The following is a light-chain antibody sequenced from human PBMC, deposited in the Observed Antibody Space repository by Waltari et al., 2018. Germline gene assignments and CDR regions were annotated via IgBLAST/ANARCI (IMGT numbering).Light chain of an antibody. V-gene: IGLV1-47*01. CDR3: AVWDDVLSSWV. CDR2: KND. J-gene: IGLJ3*02. Sequence: QSALTQPPSASGTPGQGVTIYCSGSSSNIGRNSVYWYQHVSGVAPKLLMFKNDQRPSGVPDRFSGSRSGASASLAISGLRSEDEGDYSCAVWDDVLSSWVFGGGTKLTVL. CDR1: SSNIGRNS.